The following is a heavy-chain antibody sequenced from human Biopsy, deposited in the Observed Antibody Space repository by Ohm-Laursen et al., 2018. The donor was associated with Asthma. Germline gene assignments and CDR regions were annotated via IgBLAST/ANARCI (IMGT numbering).Heavy chain of an antibody. CDR3: SREEPTSGWYQGSILR. J-gene: IGHJ4*02. V-gene: IGHV3-30*03. CDR1: GFTFSSFG. CDR2: ISYDGSNK. D-gene: IGHD6-19*01. Sequence: SLRLSCAASGFTFSSFGMHWVRQAPGKGLEWVACISYDGSNKYYADSVKGRSTISRDNSKNALYLQMNSLRAEDTAVYYCSREEPTSGWYQGSILRWGQGTLVTVSS.